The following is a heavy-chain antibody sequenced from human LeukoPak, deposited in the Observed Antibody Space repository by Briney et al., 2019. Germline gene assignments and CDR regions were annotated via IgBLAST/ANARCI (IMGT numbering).Heavy chain of an antibody. Sequence: GGSLRLSCAASGFTFNNYVMNWVRQAPGKGLEWVSAITDSSTSTYYADSVKGRFTISRDIAKNSLYLQMNSLRAEDTAVYYCARLRADSSGSYYFDYWGQGTLVTVSS. CDR1: GFTFNNYV. J-gene: IGHJ4*02. D-gene: IGHD3-22*01. CDR2: ITDSSTST. V-gene: IGHV3-21*04. CDR3: ARLRADSSGSYYFDY.